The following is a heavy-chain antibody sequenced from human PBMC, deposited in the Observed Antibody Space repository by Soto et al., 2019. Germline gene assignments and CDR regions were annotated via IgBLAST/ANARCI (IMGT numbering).Heavy chain of an antibody. CDR2: IRSKTNNYAT. V-gene: IGHV3-73*01. CDR1: GVNFSCSS. CDR3: TGRPVLSTVTPDY. J-gene: IGHJ4*02. Sequence: PGGSLILSCASSGVNFSCSSMHLVRQASGKGLEWVGRIRSKTNNYATAYAASVKGRFTISRDDSKNTAYLLMSSLKIEDTAVYYCTGRPVLSTVTPDYRGQGTLVTVSS. D-gene: IGHD4-4*01.